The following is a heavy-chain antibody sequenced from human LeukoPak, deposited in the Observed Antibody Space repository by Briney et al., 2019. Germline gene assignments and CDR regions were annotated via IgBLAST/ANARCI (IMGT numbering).Heavy chain of an antibody. Sequence: LRLSCAASGFTFSSYEMNWVRQAPGKGLEWIGEINHSGSTNYNPSLKSRVTISVDTSKNQFSLKLSSVTAADTAVYYCARGLGEEVPAAPVYYMDVWGKGTTVTVSS. CDR1: GFTFSSYE. J-gene: IGHJ6*03. CDR2: INHSGST. CDR3: ARGLGEEVPAAPVYYMDV. V-gene: IGHV4-34*01. D-gene: IGHD2-2*01.